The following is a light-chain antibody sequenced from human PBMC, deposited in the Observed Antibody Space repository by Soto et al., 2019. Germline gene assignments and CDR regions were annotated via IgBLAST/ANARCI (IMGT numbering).Light chain of an antibody. J-gene: IGKJ5*01. CDR3: QQYSTYPIT. V-gene: IGKV3D-15*01. Sequence: EILLTQSPATLSLSPGERATLSCRASQSISTYLAWYQQKPGQAPRLLIYGASSRATGIPDRFSGSGSGTEFTLTISSLQSDDFATYYCQQYSTYPITFGQGTRLEIK. CDR2: GAS. CDR1: QSISTY.